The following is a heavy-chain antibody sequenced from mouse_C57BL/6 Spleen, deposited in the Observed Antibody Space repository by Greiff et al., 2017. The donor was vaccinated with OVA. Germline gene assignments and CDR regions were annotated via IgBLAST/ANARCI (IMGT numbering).Heavy chain of an antibody. Sequence: EVKVVESGAELVKPGASVKLSCTASGFNIKDYYMHWVKQRTEQGLEWIGRIDPEDGETKYAPKFQGKATITADTSSNTAYLQLSSLTSEDTAVYYCASYYYGSSYGTWFAYWGQGTLVTVSA. V-gene: IGHV14-2*01. CDR2: IDPEDGET. CDR3: ASYYYGSSYGTWFAY. D-gene: IGHD1-1*01. CDR1: GFNIKDYY. J-gene: IGHJ3*01.